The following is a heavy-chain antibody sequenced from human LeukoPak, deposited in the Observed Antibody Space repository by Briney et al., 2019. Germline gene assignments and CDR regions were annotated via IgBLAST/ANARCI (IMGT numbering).Heavy chain of an antibody. CDR1: GFTFSSYS. D-gene: IGHD1-26*01. Sequence: GGSLRLSCAASGFTFSSYSMNWVRQAPGKGLEWVSSISSSSSYIYYADSVKGRFTISRDNSKNTLYLQMNSLRAEDTAVYYCAKDPGSYLNYYFDYWGQGTLVTVSS. CDR2: ISSSSSYI. CDR3: AKDPGSYLNYYFDY. V-gene: IGHV3-21*04. J-gene: IGHJ4*02.